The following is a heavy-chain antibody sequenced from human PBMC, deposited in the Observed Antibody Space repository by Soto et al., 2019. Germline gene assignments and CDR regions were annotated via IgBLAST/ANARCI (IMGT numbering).Heavy chain of an antibody. V-gene: IGHV1-69*06. CDR3: AIPLGYCSGGSCYSGMDV. CDR1: GGTFSSYA. Sequence: SVKVSCKASGGTFSSYAISWVRQAPGQGLEWMGGIIPIFGTANYAQKFQGRVTITADKSTSTAYMELSSLRSEDTAVYYCAIPLGYCSGGSCYSGMDVWGQGTTVTVSS. J-gene: IGHJ6*02. CDR2: IIPIFGTA. D-gene: IGHD2-15*01.